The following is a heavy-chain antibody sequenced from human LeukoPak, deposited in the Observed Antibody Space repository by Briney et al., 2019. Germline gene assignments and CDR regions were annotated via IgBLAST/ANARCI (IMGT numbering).Heavy chain of an antibody. Sequence: SETLSLTCAVYGGSFSGYYWSWIRQPPGKGLEWIGEINHSGSTNYNPSLKSRVTISVDTSKNQFSLKLSSVTAADTAVYYCARQGIAAAGFYYYYMDVWGKGTTVTISS. J-gene: IGHJ6*03. CDR1: GGSFSGYY. CDR2: INHSGST. CDR3: ARQGIAAAGFYYYYMDV. D-gene: IGHD6-13*01. V-gene: IGHV4-34*01.